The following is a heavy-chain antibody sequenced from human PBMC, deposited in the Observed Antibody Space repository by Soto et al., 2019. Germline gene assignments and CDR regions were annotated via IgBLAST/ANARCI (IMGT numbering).Heavy chain of an antibody. V-gene: IGHV1-2*04. D-gene: IGHD4-17*01. CDR2: INPNSGGT. CDR1: GYTFTGYY. Sequence: QVQLVQSGAEVKKPGASVKVSCKASGYTFTGYYMHWVRQAPGQGLEWMGWINPNSGGTNYAQKFQGWVTMTRDTSISTAYMELSRLRSDDTAVYYCARGNYGDYAYYYCYMDVWGKGTTVTVSS. CDR3: ARGNYGDYAYYYCYMDV. J-gene: IGHJ6*03.